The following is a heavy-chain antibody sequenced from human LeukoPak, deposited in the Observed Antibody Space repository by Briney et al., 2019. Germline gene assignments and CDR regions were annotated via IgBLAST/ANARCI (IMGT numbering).Heavy chain of an antibody. Sequence: ASVKVSCKASGYTFSSYGITWVRQAPGQGLEWMGWINANNGNTNYAQKLQGRVTMTTDTSTSTAYMELRSLRSDDTAVYYCARKGDDIVATIWRGNWFDPWGQGTLVTVPS. CDR1: GYTFSSYG. J-gene: IGHJ5*02. D-gene: IGHD5-12*01. CDR2: INANNGNT. V-gene: IGHV1-18*04. CDR3: ARKGDDIVATIWRGNWFDP.